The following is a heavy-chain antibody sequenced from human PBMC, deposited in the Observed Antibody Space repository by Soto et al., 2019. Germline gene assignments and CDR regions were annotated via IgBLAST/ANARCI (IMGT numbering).Heavy chain of an antibody. Sequence: QVQLQQWGAGLLKPSETLSLTCAVYGGSFSGYYWSWIRQPPGKGLEWIGEINHSGSTNYNPSLKSRVTISVDPSKNQFSLKLSSVTAADTAVYYCARGGDPTVTTSPTLRTWFDPWGQGTLVTVSS. V-gene: IGHV4-34*01. CDR2: INHSGST. D-gene: IGHD4-17*01. J-gene: IGHJ5*02. CDR3: ARGGDPTVTTSPTLRTWFDP. CDR1: GGSFSGYY.